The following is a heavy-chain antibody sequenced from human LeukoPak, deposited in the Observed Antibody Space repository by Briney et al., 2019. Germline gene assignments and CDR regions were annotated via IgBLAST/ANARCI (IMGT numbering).Heavy chain of an antibody. D-gene: IGHD3-22*01. CDR2: INPNSGGT. CDR3: ARGPSITMIPWRPDY. J-gene: IGHJ4*02. CDR1: GYTFTGYY. Sequence: GASVKVSCKASGYTFTGYYMHWVRQAPGQGLEWMGWINPNSGGTNYAQKFQGRVTMTRDTSISTAYMELSRLRSDDTAVYYCARGPSITMIPWRPDYWGQGTLVTVSS. V-gene: IGHV1-2*02.